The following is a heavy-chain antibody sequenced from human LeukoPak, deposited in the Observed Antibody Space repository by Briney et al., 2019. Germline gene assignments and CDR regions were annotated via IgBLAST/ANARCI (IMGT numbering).Heavy chain of an antibody. J-gene: IGHJ5*02. D-gene: IGHD6-13*01. CDR2: IRYDGSNK. V-gene: IGHV3-30*02. Sequence: GGSLRLPCVASGFTFSDYGMHWVRQAPGKGLEWVAFIRYDGSNKYYGDSVKGRFIISRDNSKNTLYVQMNSLRAEDTAVYYCAKDKGIAAAGTNNLFDPWGQGTLVTVSS. CDR3: AKDKGIAAAGTNNLFDP. CDR1: GFTFSDYG.